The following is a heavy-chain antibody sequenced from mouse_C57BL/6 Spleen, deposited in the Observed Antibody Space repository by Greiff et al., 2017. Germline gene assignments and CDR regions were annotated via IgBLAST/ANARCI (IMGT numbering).Heavy chain of an antibody. V-gene: IGHV1-81*01. D-gene: IGHD1-1*01. J-gene: IGHJ3*01. CDR2: IYPRSGNT. Sequence: VQLQQSGAELARPGASVKLSCKASGYTFTSSGISWVKQRTGQGLEWIGEIYPRSGNTYYKKKFQGKATLTADKSSSTAYMELRSLTSEDSAVYFCARFITTVVGGAYWGQGTLVTVAA. CDR3: ARFITTVVGGAY. CDR1: GYTFTSSG.